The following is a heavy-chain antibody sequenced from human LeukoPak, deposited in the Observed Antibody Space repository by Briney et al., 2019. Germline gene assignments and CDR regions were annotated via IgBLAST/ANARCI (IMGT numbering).Heavy chain of an antibody. CDR1: GFTFDDYG. V-gene: IGHV3-20*04. Sequence: PGGSLRLSCAASGFTFDDYGMSWVRQVPGKGLEWVSSINGNGGSTAYADSVKGQFTISRDNSKNTLYLQMNSLRAEDTAVYYCAKGADLYDSSGYWYFDYWGQGTLVTVSS. CDR2: INGNGGST. CDR3: AKGADLYDSSGYWYFDY. J-gene: IGHJ4*02. D-gene: IGHD3-22*01.